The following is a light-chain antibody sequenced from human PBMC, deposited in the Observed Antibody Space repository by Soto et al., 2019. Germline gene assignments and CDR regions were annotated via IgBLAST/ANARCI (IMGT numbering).Light chain of an antibody. CDR1: NSNIGAGYD. CDR2: GNI. CDR3: QSYDSRLSNYV. J-gene: IGLJ1*01. Sequence: QSALTQPPSVSGAPGQRVTISCTGSNSNIGAGYDVHWYQQFPGTAPKLLIYGNINRPSGVPDRFSGSKSGPSASLAITGLQAEDEADYYCQSYDSRLSNYVFGGGTQVTVL. V-gene: IGLV1-40*01.